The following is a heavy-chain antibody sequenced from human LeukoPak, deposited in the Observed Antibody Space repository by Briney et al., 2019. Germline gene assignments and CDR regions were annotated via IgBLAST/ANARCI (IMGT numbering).Heavy chain of an antibody. CDR1: GGSFSGYY. Sequence: SETLSLTCAVYGGSFSGYYWSWIRQPPGKGLEWIGEINHSGSTNYNPSLKSRVTISVDTSKNQFSLKLSSATAADTAVYYCARGSPYYDFWSGYHRDAFDIWGQGTMVTVSS. D-gene: IGHD3-3*01. V-gene: IGHV4-34*01. CDR3: ARGSPYYDFWSGYHRDAFDI. CDR2: INHSGST. J-gene: IGHJ3*02.